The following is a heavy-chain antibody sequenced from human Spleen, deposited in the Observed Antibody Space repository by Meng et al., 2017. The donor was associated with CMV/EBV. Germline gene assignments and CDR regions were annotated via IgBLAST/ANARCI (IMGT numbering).Heavy chain of an antibody. CDR1: GFSFSDCY. D-gene: IGHD6-6*01. Sequence: GGPLRLSCAASGFSFSDCYMGWIRQAPGKGLEWVSYISFTGNTVYYADSVEGRFTISRDNAKSSLYLQMNSLRAEDTAVYYCARSSSGDRYYYYYGMDVWGQGTTVTVSS. J-gene: IGHJ6*02. CDR2: ISFTGNTV. CDR3: ARSSSGDRYYYYYGMDV. V-gene: IGHV3-11*01.